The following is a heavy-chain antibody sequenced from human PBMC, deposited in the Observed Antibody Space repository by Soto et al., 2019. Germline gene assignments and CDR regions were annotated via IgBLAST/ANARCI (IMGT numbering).Heavy chain of an antibody. CDR1: GGTFSSYA. V-gene: IGHV1-69*10. D-gene: IGHD3-10*01. Sequence: ASVKVSCKASGGTFSSYAISWVRQAPGQGLEWMGGIIPILGIANYAQKFQGRVTITADKSTSTAYMELSSLRSEDTAVYDGARDHWPVGSYYGSGSYYNWFDPWGQGTLVTVSS. J-gene: IGHJ5*02. CDR2: IIPILGIA. CDR3: ARDHWPVGSYYGSGSYYNWFDP.